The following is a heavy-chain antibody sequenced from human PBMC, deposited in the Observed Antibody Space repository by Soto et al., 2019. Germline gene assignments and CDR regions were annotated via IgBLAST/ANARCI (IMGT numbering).Heavy chain of an antibody. D-gene: IGHD3-22*01. J-gene: IGHJ4*02. CDR1: GYTFTNYW. CDR3: ARGFNSGYLYLDS. V-gene: IGHV5-51*01. CDR2: IYPGDSET. Sequence: EVQLVQPGAEVRKPGESLKISCSGSGYTFTNYWIAWVRQMPGKGLEWMGIIYPGDSETRYSPTFQGQVTISGDKSINTAYLQWRSLKASDTAMYYCARGFNSGYLYLDSWGQGTLVTVSS.